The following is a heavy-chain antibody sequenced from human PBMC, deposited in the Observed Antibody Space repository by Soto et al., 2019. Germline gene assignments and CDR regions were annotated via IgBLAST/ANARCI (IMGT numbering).Heavy chain of an antibody. CDR2: INHSGST. J-gene: IGHJ4*02. CDR1: GGSFSGYY. V-gene: IGHV4-34*01. D-gene: IGHD6-6*01. Sequence: SETLSLTCAVYGGSFSGYYWSWIRQPPGKGLEWIGEINHSGSTNYNPSLKSRVTISVDTSKNQFSLKLSSVTAADTAVYYCARAPSSSPDYWGQGTLVTVSS. CDR3: ARAPSSSPDY.